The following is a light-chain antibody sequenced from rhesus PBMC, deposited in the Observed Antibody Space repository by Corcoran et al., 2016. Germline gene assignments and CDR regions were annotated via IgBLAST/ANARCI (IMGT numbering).Light chain of an antibody. CDR2: AAS. CDR1: QGISSW. V-gene: IGKV1-18*01. J-gene: IGKJ3*01. CDR3: HQGSTTPVP. Sequence: DIQMTRCPSSLSASVGDNVTITCRASQGISSWIAWYQPHQGKAPKLRIYAASSLQSGVPARFTGSGAATDYTLPLSSLQPEDFATYSCHQGSTTPVPFGTGTKRDIK.